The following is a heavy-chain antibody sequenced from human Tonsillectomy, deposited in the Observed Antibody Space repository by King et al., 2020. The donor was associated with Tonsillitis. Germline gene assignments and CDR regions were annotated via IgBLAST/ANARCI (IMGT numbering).Heavy chain of an antibody. J-gene: IGHJ3*02. V-gene: IGHV3-49*05. Sequence: VQLVESGGGLVKPGRSLRLSCIASGFTFGDYAMSWFRQAPGKGLEWVSFIRSKAFGETTEYAASVKGRFTISRDDSKSIAYLQMNSLKTEDTAVYYCTRKTYYYDSSGYYYGDAVDIWGQGTMVTVSS. CDR3: TRKTYYYDSSGYYYGDAVDI. D-gene: IGHD3-22*01. CDR2: IRSKAFGETT. CDR1: GFTFGDYA.